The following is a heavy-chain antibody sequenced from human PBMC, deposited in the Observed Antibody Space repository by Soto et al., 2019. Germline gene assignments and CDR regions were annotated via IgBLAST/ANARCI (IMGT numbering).Heavy chain of an antibody. J-gene: IGHJ5*02. V-gene: IGHV4-39*01. D-gene: IGHD2-15*01. CDR3: ARHEQSGGRPKVAWFDP. CDR2: IYYSGST. CDR1: GGSISSSSYY. Sequence: QLQLQESGPGLVKPSETLSLTCTVSGGSISSSSYYWGWIRQPPGKGLEWIGSIYYSGSTYYNPSRKSRVTISVDTSKNQFSLKLSSVTAADTAVYYCARHEQSGGRPKVAWFDPWGQGTLVTVSS.